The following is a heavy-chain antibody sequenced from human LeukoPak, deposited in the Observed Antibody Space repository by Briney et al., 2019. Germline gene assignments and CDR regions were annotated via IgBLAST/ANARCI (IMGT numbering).Heavy chain of an antibody. D-gene: IGHD6-13*01. Sequence: PGRSLRLSCAASGFTFSSYGMHWVSQAPGKGLEWVADISYDGSNKYYADSVKGRFTISRDNSKNTLYLQMNSLRAEDTAVYYCAKEKLPLAGGYYYGMDVWGKGTTVTVSS. V-gene: IGHV3-30*18. CDR1: GFTFSSYG. CDR3: AKEKLPLAGGYYYGMDV. J-gene: IGHJ6*04. CDR2: ISYDGSNK.